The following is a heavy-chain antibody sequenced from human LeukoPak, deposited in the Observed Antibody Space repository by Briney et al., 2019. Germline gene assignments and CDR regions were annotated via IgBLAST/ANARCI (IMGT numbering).Heavy chain of an antibody. V-gene: IGHV4-39*01. J-gene: IGHJ4*02. CDR2: IYYSGST. Sequence: SETLSLTCTVSGGSISSSSYYWGWIRQPPGKGLEWIGSIYYSGSTYYNPSLKSRVTISVDTSKNQFSLKLSSVTAADTAVYYCARRVGSGSGSGVLDYWGQGTLVTVSS. CDR1: GGSISSSSYY. D-gene: IGHD3-10*01. CDR3: ARRVGSGSGSGVLDY.